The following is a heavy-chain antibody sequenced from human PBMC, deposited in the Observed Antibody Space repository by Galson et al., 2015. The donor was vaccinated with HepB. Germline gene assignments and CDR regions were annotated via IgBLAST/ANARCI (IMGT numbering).Heavy chain of an antibody. J-gene: IGHJ5*02. V-gene: IGHV4-59*08. Sequence: ETLSLTCTVSGGSISSNYWSWIRQPPGKGLEWIGYIYSTGSTNYNPSLKSRVTISVDTSKNQFSLKLRSVTAADTAVYYCARHRFGELRGPTKYNWFDPWGQGTLVTVSS. CDR1: GGSISSNY. CDR3: ARHRFGELRGPTKYNWFDP. CDR2: IYSTGST. D-gene: IGHD1-7*01.